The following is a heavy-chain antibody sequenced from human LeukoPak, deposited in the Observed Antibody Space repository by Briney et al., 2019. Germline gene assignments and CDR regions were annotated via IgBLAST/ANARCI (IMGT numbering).Heavy chain of an antibody. CDR1: GFTFSDYY. Sequence: PGGSLRLSCAASGFTFSDYYMSWIRQAPGKGLEWVSYISSSSSYTNYADSVKGRFTISRDNAKNSPYLQMNSLRAEDTAVYYCARGGGDIVVVPAATRGIRNWFDPWGQGTLVAVSS. V-gene: IGHV3-11*06. J-gene: IGHJ5*02. D-gene: IGHD2-2*01. CDR3: ARGGGDIVVVPAATRGIRNWFDP. CDR2: ISSSSSYT.